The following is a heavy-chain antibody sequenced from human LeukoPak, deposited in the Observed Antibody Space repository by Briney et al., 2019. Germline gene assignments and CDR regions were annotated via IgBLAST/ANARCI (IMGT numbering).Heavy chain of an antibody. CDR2: IYTSGST. CDR3: ARGITMVPNWFDP. J-gene: IGHJ5*02. CDR1: GGSISSGSYY. V-gene: IGHV4-61*02. D-gene: IGHD3-10*01. Sequence: PSQTLSLTCTVSGGSISSGSYYWSWIRQPAGKGLEWIGRIYTSGSTNYNPSLKSRVTISVDTSKNQFSLKLSSVTAADTAVYYCARGITMVPNWFDPWGQGTLVTVSS.